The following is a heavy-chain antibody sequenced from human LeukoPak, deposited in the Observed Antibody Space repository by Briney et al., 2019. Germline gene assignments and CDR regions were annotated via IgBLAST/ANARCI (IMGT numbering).Heavy chain of an antibody. J-gene: IGHJ4*01. V-gene: IGHV3-23*01. D-gene: IGHD3-3*01. CDR3: AKAELGVDTFFDY. Sequence: PGGSLRLSCAASGFTFSDYALGWVRQAPGRGLEWVATLSGSGAGTYYSDSVQGRFTISRDNSKRTLFLQMNSLRAEDTAFYYCAKAELGVDTFFDYWXXXXXVTXSS. CDR2: LSGSGAGT. CDR1: GFTFSDYA.